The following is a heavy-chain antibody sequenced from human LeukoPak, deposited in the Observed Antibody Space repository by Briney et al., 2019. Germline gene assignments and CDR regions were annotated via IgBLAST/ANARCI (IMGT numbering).Heavy chain of an antibody. V-gene: IGHV4-39*07. Sequence: PSETLSLTCTVSGGSISSSSYYWGWIRQPPGKGLEWIGSIDYSGSTYYNPSLKSRVTISVDTSKNQFSLKLSSVTAADTAVYYCARWGPGYNGIYYFDYWGQGTLVTVSS. CDR2: IDYSGST. CDR1: GGSISSSSYY. D-gene: IGHD3-9*01. CDR3: ARWGPGYNGIYYFDY. J-gene: IGHJ4*02.